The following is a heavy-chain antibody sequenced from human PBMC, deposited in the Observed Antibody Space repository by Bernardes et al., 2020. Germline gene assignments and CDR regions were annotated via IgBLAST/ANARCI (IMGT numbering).Heavy chain of an antibody. CDR2: IYPGDSDT. D-gene: IGHD1-26*01. CDR1: GYSFSSYW. V-gene: IGHV5-51*01. Sequence: GESLKISCKGSGYSFSSYWIGWVRQMPGKGLEWMGIIYPGDSDTRYSPSFQGQVTISADKSINTAYLQWSSLKASDTAMYYCARPNIVGATIRWFDPWGQGTLVTVSS. CDR3: ARPNIVGATIRWFDP. J-gene: IGHJ5*02.